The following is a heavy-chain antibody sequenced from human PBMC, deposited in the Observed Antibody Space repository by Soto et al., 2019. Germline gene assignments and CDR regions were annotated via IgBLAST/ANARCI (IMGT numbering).Heavy chain of an antibody. CDR2: ISPDGRTT. V-gene: IGHV3-74*01. CDR3: ADSWLPTSY. J-gene: IGHJ4*02. Sequence: PGGSLRLSCTTSGFTFDNFAMSWVRQAPGRGLEWVSRISPDGRTTTYADSVKGRFTISRDNAKSTLYLQMNSLTVEDGAVYYCADSWLPTSYWGPGTLVAVSS. D-gene: IGHD3-10*01. CDR1: GFTFDNFA.